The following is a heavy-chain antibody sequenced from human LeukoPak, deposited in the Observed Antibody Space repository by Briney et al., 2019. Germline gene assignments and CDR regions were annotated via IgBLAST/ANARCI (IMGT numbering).Heavy chain of an antibody. CDR2: IYYSGST. D-gene: IGHD3-10*01. J-gene: IGHJ4*02. Sequence: PSETLSLTCTVSGGSISSGGYYWSWNRQHPGKGLEWIGYIYYSGSTYYNPSLKSRVTISVDTSKNQFSLKLSSVTAADTAVYYCARGVVGMVRGVRVDYWGQGTLVTVSS. CDR3: ARGVVGMVRGVRVDY. V-gene: IGHV4-31*03. CDR1: GGSISSGGYY.